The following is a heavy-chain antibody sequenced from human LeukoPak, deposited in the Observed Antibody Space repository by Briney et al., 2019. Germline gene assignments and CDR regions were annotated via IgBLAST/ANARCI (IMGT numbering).Heavy chain of an antibody. Sequence: GGSLRLSCTASGFSFSGHWMHWARQLPGKGLVWVSRISPTGSTTSYADSVKGRFTVSRDNAKNTLYLRVNNLRAEDTAVYYCARGPNSNWSGLDFWGQGTLLTVSS. J-gene: IGHJ4*02. CDR3: ARGPNSNWSGLDF. CDR2: ISPTGSTT. CDR1: GFSFSGHW. V-gene: IGHV3-74*01. D-gene: IGHD6-6*01.